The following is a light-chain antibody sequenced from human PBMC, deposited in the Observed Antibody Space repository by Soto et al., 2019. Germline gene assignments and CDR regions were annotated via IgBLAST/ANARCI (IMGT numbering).Light chain of an antibody. CDR3: QRDNDYQYI. CDR1: QSITTW. V-gene: IGKV1-5*03. CDR2: KAT. Sequence: DIQMPQSPSTLSASVGDRVTITCRASQSITTWLAWYQQKPGTAPKLLIYKATNLQSGVPSRFSGSGSGTEFSHTISSLQPEDFANDYCQRDNDYQYIFGQGTRLEIK. J-gene: IGKJ2*01.